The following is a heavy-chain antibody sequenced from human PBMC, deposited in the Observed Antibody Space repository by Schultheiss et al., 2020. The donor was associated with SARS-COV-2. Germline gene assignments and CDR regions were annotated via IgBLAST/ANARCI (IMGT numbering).Heavy chain of an antibody. Sequence: SETLSLTCGVSGGSFSGNFWSWIRQPPGKGLEWIGEINHSGSTNYNPSLKSRVTISVDTSKNQFSLKLSSVTAADTAVYYCARGLRKQWLDYWGQGTLVTVSS. D-gene: IGHD6-19*01. CDR3: ARGLRKQWLDY. CDR1: GGSFSGNF. V-gene: IGHV4-34*01. CDR2: INHSGST. J-gene: IGHJ4*02.